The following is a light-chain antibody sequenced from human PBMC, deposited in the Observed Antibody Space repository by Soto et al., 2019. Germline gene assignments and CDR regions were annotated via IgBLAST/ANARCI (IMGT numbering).Light chain of an antibody. V-gene: IGLV2-14*01. Sequence: QSALTQPAFVSGSPGQSITISCTGTSSDGGGYNYVSWYQQDPGKAPKLMIYDVNNRPSGVSNRFSGSKSGNTASLTISGLQAEDEAYYYCSSYTSSSTLAVFGGGTKLTVL. CDR1: SSDGGGYNY. J-gene: IGLJ2*01. CDR2: DVN. CDR3: SSYTSSSTLAV.